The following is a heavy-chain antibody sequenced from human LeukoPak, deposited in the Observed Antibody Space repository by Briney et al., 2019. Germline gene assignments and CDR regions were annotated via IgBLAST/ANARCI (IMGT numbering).Heavy chain of an antibody. Sequence: GGSLRLSCAASGFTFSDDYMSWSRRAPAEGLEGGSYISSSGSTIYYADSVKGRFTISRDNAKNSLYLQMNSLRAEDTAVYYCARDSSGTGAFDYWGQGTLVTVSS. J-gene: IGHJ4*02. CDR2: ISSSGSTI. CDR1: GFTFSDDY. CDR3: ARDSSGTGAFDY. V-gene: IGHV3-11*01. D-gene: IGHD3/OR15-3a*01.